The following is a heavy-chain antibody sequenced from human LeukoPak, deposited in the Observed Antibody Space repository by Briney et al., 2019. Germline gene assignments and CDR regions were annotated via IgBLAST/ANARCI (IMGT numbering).Heavy chain of an antibody. V-gene: IGHV1-3*01. CDR1: GYTFTSYA. J-gene: IGHJ5*02. Sequence: ASVKVSCKASGYTFTSYAMHWVRQAPGQRLEWMGWINAGNGNTRYSQKFQGRVTITRDTSASTAYMELSSLRSEDTAVYYCARVPITMVRGVIEWFDPWGQGTLVTVSS. D-gene: IGHD3-10*01. CDR3: ARVPITMVRGVIEWFDP. CDR2: INAGNGNT.